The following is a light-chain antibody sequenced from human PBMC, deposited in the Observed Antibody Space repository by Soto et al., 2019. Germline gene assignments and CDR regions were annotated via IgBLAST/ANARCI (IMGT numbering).Light chain of an antibody. CDR3: QQYNSYPT. CDR1: QSISSW. CDR2: KAS. V-gene: IGKV1-5*03. J-gene: IGKJ1*01. Sequence: DIQMTQSPSTLSASVGDRVTITCRASQSISSWLAWYQQKPGKAPKLLIYKASSLESGVPSRFSGSGSGTEFPLTISRLQPDDFATYYCQQYNSYPTFGQGTKVEIK.